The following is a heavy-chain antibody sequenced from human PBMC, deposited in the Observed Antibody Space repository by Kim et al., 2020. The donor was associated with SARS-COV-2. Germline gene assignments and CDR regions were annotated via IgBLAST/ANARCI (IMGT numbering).Heavy chain of an antibody. Sequence: SVKVSCKASGGTFSSYAISWVRQAPGQGLEWMGGIIPIFGTANYAQKFQGRVTITADDSTSTAYMELSSLRSEDTAVYYCARDYGAEVRGVLDYWGQGTLVTVSS. CDR1: GGTFSSYA. CDR2: IIPIFGTA. V-gene: IGHV1-69*13. D-gene: IGHD3-10*01. CDR3: ARDYGAEVRGVLDY. J-gene: IGHJ4*02.